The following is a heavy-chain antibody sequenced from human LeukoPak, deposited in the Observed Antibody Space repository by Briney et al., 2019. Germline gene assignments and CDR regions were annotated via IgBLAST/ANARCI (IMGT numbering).Heavy chain of an antibody. J-gene: IGHJ4*02. CDR2: VYYSGST. Sequence: SEILSLTCTVSGGSISSYYWSWIRQPPGKGLEWIGYVYYSGSTYYNPSLKSRVTISVDTSKNLFSLKLSSVTAADTAVYYCARDHSGSSWYSIDYWGQGTLVTVSS. D-gene: IGHD6-13*01. CDR3: ARDHSGSSWYSIDY. CDR1: GGSISSYY. V-gene: IGHV4-59*12.